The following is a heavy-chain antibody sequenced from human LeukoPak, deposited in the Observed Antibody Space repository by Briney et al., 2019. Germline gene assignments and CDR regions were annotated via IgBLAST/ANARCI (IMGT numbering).Heavy chain of an antibody. D-gene: IGHD3-16*01. CDR2: VRDDGSSQ. CDR3: TKGQLWASGRAFDI. CDR1: GFTFSRYS. V-gene: IGHV3-30*02. J-gene: IGHJ3*02. Sequence: GGSLRLSCAASGFTFSRYSMNWVRQAPGKGLDSVAFVRDDGSSQNYAATVKGRFTTSRDNSKNTLYLQMSNLRPEDTAVYYCTKGQLWASGRAFDIWGQGTLVTVSS.